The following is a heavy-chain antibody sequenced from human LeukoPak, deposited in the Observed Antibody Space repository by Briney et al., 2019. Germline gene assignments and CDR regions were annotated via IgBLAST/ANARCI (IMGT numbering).Heavy chain of an antibody. CDR1: GESFRDFF. Sequence: SETLSLTCAVYGESFRDFFWTWVRQPPGKGLEWIGEINDGGTTNYNPSLKSRVSISIDTSKNQFFLRMTSATAADTAVYYCSRRGRDRDWVPRTLDYWGQGTPVFVSS. V-gene: IGHV4-34*01. J-gene: IGHJ4*02. CDR2: INDGGTT. D-gene: IGHD2-21*02. CDR3: SRRGRDRDWVPRTLDY.